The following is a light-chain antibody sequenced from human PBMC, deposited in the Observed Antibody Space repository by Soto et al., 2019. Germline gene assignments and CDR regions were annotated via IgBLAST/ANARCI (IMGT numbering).Light chain of an antibody. Sequence: QSALTQPPSASGSPGQSVTISCTGTSSDVGGYNYVSWYQQHPDKAPKLMIYEVSKRPSGVPDRVSGSKSGNTASLTVSGLQAVDEADYYCSSFAGSNNLVFGGGTKLTVL. CDR2: EVS. V-gene: IGLV2-8*01. CDR3: SSFAGSNNLV. J-gene: IGLJ3*02. CDR1: SSDVGGYNY.